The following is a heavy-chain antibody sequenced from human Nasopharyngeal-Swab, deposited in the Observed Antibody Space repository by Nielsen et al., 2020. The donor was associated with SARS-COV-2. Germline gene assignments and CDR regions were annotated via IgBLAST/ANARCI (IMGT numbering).Heavy chain of an antibody. D-gene: IGHD3-3*01. J-gene: IGHJ6*02. V-gene: IGHV1-2*06. CDR2: INPNSGGT. CDR3: ARGGDFWSGWELDYFYYYGMDV. Sequence: ASVKVSCKASGYTFTSYAMHWVRQAPGQGLEWMGRINPNSGGTNYAQKFQGRVTMTRDTSISTVYMELSRLRFDDTAVYYCARGGDFWSGWELDYFYYYGMDVWGQGTTVTVSS. CDR1: GYTFTSYA.